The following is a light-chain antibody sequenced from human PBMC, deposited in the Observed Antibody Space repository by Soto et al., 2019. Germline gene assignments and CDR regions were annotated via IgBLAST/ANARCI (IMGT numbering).Light chain of an antibody. CDR2: GAS. CDR1: QSVISSY. CDR3: QHYDSLPIT. V-gene: IGKV3-20*01. J-gene: IGKJ5*01. Sequence: EIGFTQSPGTLSLSPGERATLSCRSSQSVISSYLAWYQQKPGQPPRLLIYGASSRATGIPDRFSGSGSGTDFTLTISRLEPEDFAVFYCQHYDSLPITFGQGTRLEI.